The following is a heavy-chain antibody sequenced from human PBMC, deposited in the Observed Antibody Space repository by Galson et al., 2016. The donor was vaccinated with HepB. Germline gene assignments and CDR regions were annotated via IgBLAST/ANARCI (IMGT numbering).Heavy chain of an antibody. Sequence: SLRLSCAASGFTFRNYGMHWVRQAPGKGLEWVALISNDGSIKYYADSVKGRFTISRDNSKNTLYLQMNSLRAEDTAVYYCARDRLASGNHLDYWGQGTLVTVSS. V-gene: IGHV3-30*03. J-gene: IGHJ4*02. CDR3: ARDRLASGNHLDY. CDR2: ISNDGSIK. D-gene: IGHD4-23*01. CDR1: GFTFRNYG.